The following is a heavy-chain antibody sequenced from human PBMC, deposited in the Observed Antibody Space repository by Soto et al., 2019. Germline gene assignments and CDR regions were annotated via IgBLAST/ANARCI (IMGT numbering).Heavy chain of an antibody. J-gene: IGHJ5*02. D-gene: IGHD6-13*01. Sequence: EVQLVESGGGLVKPGGSLRLSCAASGFTFSNYIMNWVRQAPGKGLEWVSSISSNSNYIYYPDSVKGRFAISRDNAKNPLFLQMNSLGVEDTAVYYCARDRAAAGGGGFDPWGQGTLVTVSS. CDR2: ISSNSNYI. CDR1: GFTFSNYI. V-gene: IGHV3-21*01. CDR3: ARDRAAAGGGGFDP.